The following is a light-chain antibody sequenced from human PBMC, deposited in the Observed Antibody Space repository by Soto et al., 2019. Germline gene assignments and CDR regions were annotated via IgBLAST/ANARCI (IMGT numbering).Light chain of an antibody. CDR3: KSYAGSNTYV. CDR1: KNDIGVYDF. CDR2: EVV. V-gene: IGLV2-8*01. J-gene: IGLJ1*01. Sequence: QLVLTQPPSASGSPGQSVTISCTGTKNDIGVYDFVSWYQHHPGKAPRLIIYEVVQRPSGVPDRFSGSKSGNTASLTVSGLQAADEADYFCKSYAGSNTYVFGSGTKLT.